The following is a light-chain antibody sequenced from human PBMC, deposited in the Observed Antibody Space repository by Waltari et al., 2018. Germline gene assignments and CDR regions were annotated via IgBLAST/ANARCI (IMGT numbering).Light chain of an antibody. J-gene: IGKJ1*01. CDR1: QSVSRT. V-gene: IGKV3-20*01. Sequence: EIVLTQSPGTLSLSPGASATLSCRASQSVSRTLAWYQQKPGQAPKLLIYGASIRATGIPDRFTGSGSGTDFSLTISSLEPEDFAIYFCQHYVRLPATFGQGTKVEIK. CDR2: GAS. CDR3: QHYVRLPAT.